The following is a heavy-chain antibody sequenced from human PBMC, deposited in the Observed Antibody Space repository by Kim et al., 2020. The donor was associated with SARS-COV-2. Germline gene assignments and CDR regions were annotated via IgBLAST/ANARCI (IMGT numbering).Heavy chain of an antibody. Sequence: YSQKFQGRLTITRDASANTAYMELSSLRSEDTAVYYCAGTGYYTFWYFDYWGQGSLVTVSS. J-gene: IGHJ4*02. D-gene: IGHD3-3*01. V-gene: IGHV1-3*01. CDR3: AGTGYYTFWYFDY.